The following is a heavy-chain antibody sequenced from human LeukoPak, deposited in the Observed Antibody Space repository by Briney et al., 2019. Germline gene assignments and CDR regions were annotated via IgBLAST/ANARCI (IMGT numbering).Heavy chain of an antibody. CDR2: INHRGST. CDR1: GGSFSGYY. CDR3: ARHAPLPEDWFDP. D-gene: IGHD2-8*01. J-gene: IGHJ5*02. Sequence: PSETLSLTCAVYGGSFSGYYWSWIRQPPGKGLEWIGEINHRGSTNYNPSLKSRVTISVDTSKNQFSLKLSSVTAADTAVYYCARHAPLPEDWFDPWGQGTLVTVSS. V-gene: IGHV4-34*01.